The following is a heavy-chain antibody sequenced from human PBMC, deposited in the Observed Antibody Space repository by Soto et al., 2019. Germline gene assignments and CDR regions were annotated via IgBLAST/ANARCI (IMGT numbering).Heavy chain of an antibody. J-gene: IGHJ4*02. D-gene: IGHD2-15*01. CDR3: ARGPGGPDGPGDY. V-gene: IGHV1-3*01. Sequence: QVQLVQSGAEVKKPGASVKVSCKASGYTFTSYAMHWVRQAPGQRLEWMGWINAGNGNTKYSQKFQGRVTITRDTSASTAYMELSSLRSEDTAVHYCARGPGGPDGPGDYWGQGTLVTVSS. CDR2: INAGNGNT. CDR1: GYTFTSYA.